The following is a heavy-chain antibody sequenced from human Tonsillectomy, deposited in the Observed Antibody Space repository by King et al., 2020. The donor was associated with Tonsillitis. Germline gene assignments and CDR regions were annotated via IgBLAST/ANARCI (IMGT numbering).Heavy chain of an antibody. CDR2: IRQDVSER. J-gene: IGHJ4*02. CDR1: GCTFSSNW. Sequence: VQLVESGGGLVQPGGSLRLSCAAAGCTFSSNWMSWGRQAPGRGLEWVANIRQDVSERYYVDSVRGRFTISRDNAKNSLYLQMNSLRAEDTAVYYCAREWEYAFDYWGQGTLVTVSS. CDR3: AREWEYAFDY. D-gene: IGHD1-26*01. V-gene: IGHV3-7*01.